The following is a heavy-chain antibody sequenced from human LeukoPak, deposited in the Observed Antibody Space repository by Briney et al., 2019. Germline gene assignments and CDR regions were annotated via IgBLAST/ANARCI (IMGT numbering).Heavy chain of an antibody. CDR2: IYSSGTP. V-gene: IGHV3-53*01. CDR1: GFTVSNNY. D-gene: IGHD2-15*01. J-gene: IGHJ4*02. Sequence: GGSLRLSCAASGFTVSNNYMSWVRQAPGKGLAWVSIIYSSGTPYYPDSVKGRFTISRDNSKNTLFLQMSSLRAEDTAVYYCARGITNIAVGDYWGQGALVTVSS. CDR3: ARGITNIAVGDY.